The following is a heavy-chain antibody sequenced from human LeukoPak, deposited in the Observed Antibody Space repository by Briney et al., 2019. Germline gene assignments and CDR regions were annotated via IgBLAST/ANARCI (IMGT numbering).Heavy chain of an antibody. CDR2: IHYRGGT. D-gene: IGHD3-10*01. Sequence: SETLSLTCTVSGASISSNYWSWIRQPPGKGLEWIGYIHYRGGTNYNPSLKSRVTISVDTSKNQFSLRLSSVTVVDTAVYYCAKERFGQFDPWGQGTLVTVSS. CDR3: AKERFGQFDP. J-gene: IGHJ5*02. CDR1: GASISSNY. V-gene: IGHV4-59*01.